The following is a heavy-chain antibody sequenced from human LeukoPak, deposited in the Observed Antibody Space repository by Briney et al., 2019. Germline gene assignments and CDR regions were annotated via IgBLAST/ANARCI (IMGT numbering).Heavy chain of an antibody. Sequence: ASVKVSCKASGYTFTSYYMHWVRQAPGQGLEWMGIINPSGGSTSYAQKFQGRVTITADKSTSTAYMELSSLRSEDTAVYYCARDLAVTDTAMAYSDYWGQGTLVTVSS. D-gene: IGHD5-18*01. V-gene: IGHV1-46*01. CDR2: INPSGGST. CDR1: GYTFTSYY. J-gene: IGHJ4*02. CDR3: ARDLAVTDTAMAYSDY.